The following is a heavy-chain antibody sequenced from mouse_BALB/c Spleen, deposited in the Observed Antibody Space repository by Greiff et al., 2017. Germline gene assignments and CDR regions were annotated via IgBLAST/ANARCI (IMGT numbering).Heavy chain of an antibody. D-gene: IGHD2-4*01. CDR1: GYTFTSYT. V-gene: IGHV1-4*01. J-gene: IGHJ3*01. CDR2: INPSSGYT. CDR3: ARYDFAWFAY. Sequence: QVQLKESGAELARPGASVKMSCKASGYTFTSYTMHWVKQRPGQGLEWIGYINPSSGYTNYNQKFKDKATLTADKSSSTAYMQLSSLTSEDSAVYYCARYDFAWFAYWGQGTLVTVSA.